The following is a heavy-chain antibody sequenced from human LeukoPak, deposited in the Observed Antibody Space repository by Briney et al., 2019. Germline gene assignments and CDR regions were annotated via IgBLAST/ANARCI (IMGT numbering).Heavy chain of an antibody. CDR1: GGSISSGGYY. CDR2: IYYSGST. CDR3: ARGSSGWYREHFDY. V-gene: IGHV4-31*03. Sequence: SQTLSLTCTVSGGSISSGGYYWSWIRQHPGKGLEWIGYIYYSGSTYYNPSLKSRVTISVDTSKNQFSLKLSSVAAADTAVYYCARGSSGWYREHFDYWGQGTLVTVSS. D-gene: IGHD6-19*01. J-gene: IGHJ4*02.